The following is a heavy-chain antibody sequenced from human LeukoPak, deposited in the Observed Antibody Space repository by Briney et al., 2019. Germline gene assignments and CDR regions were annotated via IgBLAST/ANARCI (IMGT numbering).Heavy chain of an antibody. CDR2: MNPNSGNT. Sequence: ASVKVSCKASGYTFTSYDINWVRQATGQGLEWMGWMNPNSGNTGYAQKFQGRVTMTRNTSISTAYMELSSLRSEDTAVYYCARGRARITMIVVVTHDAFDIWGQGTMVTVSS. D-gene: IGHD3-22*01. CDR3: ARGRARITMIVVVTHDAFDI. V-gene: IGHV1-8*01. CDR1: GYTFTSYD. J-gene: IGHJ3*02.